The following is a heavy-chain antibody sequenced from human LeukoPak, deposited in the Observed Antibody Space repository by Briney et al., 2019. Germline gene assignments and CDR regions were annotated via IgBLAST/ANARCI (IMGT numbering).Heavy chain of an antibody. J-gene: IGHJ5*02. CDR1: GDSVSSDSAA. CDR3: ARTTSSGSHDH. CDR2: TQYRSRWYN. Sequence: SQTLSLTCAISGDSVSSDSAAWNWIRLSPSRGLEWLGRTQYRSRWYNDYAVSVKSRIIINPDTSKNQFSLQLKSVTPDDTAVYYCARTTSSGSHDHWGQGTLVTVSS. D-gene: IGHD3-10*01. V-gene: IGHV6-1*01.